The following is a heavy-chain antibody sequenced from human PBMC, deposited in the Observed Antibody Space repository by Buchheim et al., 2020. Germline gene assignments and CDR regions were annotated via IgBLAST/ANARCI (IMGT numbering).Heavy chain of an antibody. CDR2: INHSGST. V-gene: IGHV4-34*01. CDR1: GGSFSGYY. D-gene: IGHD3-3*01. CDR3: ARGVHRREIFGVVRDHRYNYYYYYMDV. J-gene: IGHJ6*03. Sequence: QVQLQQWGAGLLKPSETLSLTCAVYGGSFSGYYWSWIRQPPGKGLEWIGEINHSGSTNYNPSLKSRVTISVDTSKNQFSLKLSSVTAADTAVYYCARGVHRREIFGVVRDHRYNYYYYYMDVWGKGTT.